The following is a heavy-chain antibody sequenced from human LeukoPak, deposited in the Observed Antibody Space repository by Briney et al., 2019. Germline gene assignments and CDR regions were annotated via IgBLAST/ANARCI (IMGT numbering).Heavy chain of an antibody. Sequence: GGSLRLSCAASGFTFSSYAMDWVRQAPGKGLEWVAFISNDGTNKYYADSVKGRFTISRDNTKNTLYLQMNSLRAEDTAVYYCGRDQGGSIGWYGDYWGQGTLVTVSS. V-gene: IGHV3-30*04. J-gene: IGHJ4*02. CDR2: ISNDGTNK. D-gene: IGHD6-19*01. CDR1: GFTFSSYA. CDR3: GRDQGGSIGWYGDY.